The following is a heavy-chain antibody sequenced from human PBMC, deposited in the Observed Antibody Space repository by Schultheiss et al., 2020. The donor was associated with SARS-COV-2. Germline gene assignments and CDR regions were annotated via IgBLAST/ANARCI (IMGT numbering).Heavy chain of an antibody. Sequence: SETLSLTCTVSGGSISSGGYSWSWIRQPPGKGLEWIGYIYYSGSTNYNPSLKSRVTISVDTSKNQFSLKLSSVTAADTAVYYCARGPSEYYDGSGYYYVFDYWGQGTLVTVSS. CDR2: IYYSGST. CDR3: ARGPSEYYDGSGYYYVFDY. J-gene: IGHJ4*02. V-gene: IGHV4-61*08. CDR1: GGSISSGGYS. D-gene: IGHD3-22*01.